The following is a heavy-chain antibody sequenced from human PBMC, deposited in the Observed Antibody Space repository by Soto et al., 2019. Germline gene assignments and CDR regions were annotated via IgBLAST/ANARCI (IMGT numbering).Heavy chain of an antibody. V-gene: IGHV4-31*03. D-gene: IGHD2-2*01. CDR2: IYYSGST. J-gene: IGHJ3*02. Sequence: QVQLQESGPGLVKPSQTLSLTCTVSGGSISSGGYYWSWIRQHPGKGLEWIGYIYYSGSTYYNPSLKSRVTISVDTSKNQFSLKLSSVTAADTAVYYCARDRVSIEGYCSSTSCLTAADAFDIWGQGTMVTVSS. CDR3: ARDRVSIEGYCSSTSCLTAADAFDI. CDR1: GGSISSGGYY.